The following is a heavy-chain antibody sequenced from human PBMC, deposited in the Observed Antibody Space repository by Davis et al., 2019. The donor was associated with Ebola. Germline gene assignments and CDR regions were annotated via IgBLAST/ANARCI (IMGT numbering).Heavy chain of an antibody. CDR2: IHSDGTST. D-gene: IGHD3-3*01. Sequence: HTGGSLRLSCAASGFSFSSTWMHWVRQAPGKGLVWVSRIHSDGTSTIYTDSVKGRFTISRDNAKNTLYLQMNSLRAEDTAVYYCASLFGVDTYYYYYGMDVWSQGTTVTVSS. V-gene: IGHV3-74*01. CDR3: ASLFGVDTYYYYYGMDV. J-gene: IGHJ6*02. CDR1: GFSFSSTW.